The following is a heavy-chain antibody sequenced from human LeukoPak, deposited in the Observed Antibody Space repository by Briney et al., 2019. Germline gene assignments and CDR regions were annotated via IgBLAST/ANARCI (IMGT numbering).Heavy chain of an antibody. V-gene: IGHV4-39*01. J-gene: IGHJ4*02. CDR1: GGSIASSSYY. CDR3: ARSPNEYYDFWSGYYTYYFDY. Sequence: SETLSLTCTVSGGSIASSSYYWGWIRQPPEKGLEWIGSMYYSGSTYYNLSLKSRVTISVDTSKNQFSLKLSSVTAADTAVYYCARSPNEYYDFWSGYYTYYFDYWGQGTLVTVSS. D-gene: IGHD3-3*01. CDR2: MYYSGST.